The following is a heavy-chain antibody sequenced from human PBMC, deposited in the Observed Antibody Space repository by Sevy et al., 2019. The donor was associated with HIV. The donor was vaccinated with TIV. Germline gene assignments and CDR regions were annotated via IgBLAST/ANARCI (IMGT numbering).Heavy chain of an antibody. CDR3: AKGGGGHYDPDEIGYYFYYYNMDV. Sequence: GGSLRLSCAVSGFSFDSYGMTWVRQAPGKGLEWVSGISGSGSRTYYADSVKGRFIISRDNSKNTLDLQMNSLRSEDKVRYYCAKGGGGHYDPDEIGYYFYYYNMDVWGKGTTVTVSS. V-gene: IGHV3-23*01. D-gene: IGHD3-22*01. J-gene: IGHJ6*03. CDR2: ISGSGSRT. CDR1: GFSFDSYG.